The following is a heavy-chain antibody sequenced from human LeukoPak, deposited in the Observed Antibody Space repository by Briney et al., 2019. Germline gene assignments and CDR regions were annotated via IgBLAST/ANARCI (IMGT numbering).Heavy chain of an antibody. Sequence: ASVKVSCKASGYTFIGDFIHWVRQAPGQGLEWMGWINPKSDVTKYAQKFQGRVTMTRDTSISTAYMELSRLRSDDTAVYYCAREGGLYYYDSSGYFPFDYWGQGTLVTVSS. CDR2: INPKSDVT. D-gene: IGHD3-22*01. CDR1: GYTFIGDF. J-gene: IGHJ4*02. CDR3: AREGGLYYYDSSGYFPFDY. V-gene: IGHV1-2*02.